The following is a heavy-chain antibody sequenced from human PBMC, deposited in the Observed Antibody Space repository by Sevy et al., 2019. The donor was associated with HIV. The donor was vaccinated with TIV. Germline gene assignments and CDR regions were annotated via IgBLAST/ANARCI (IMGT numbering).Heavy chain of an antibody. J-gene: IGHJ4*02. CDR1: GGSVTTTGYY. V-gene: IGHV4-39*02. CDR3: ATGRRSGSPFDS. D-gene: IGHD6-19*01. Sequence: SETLSLTCIVSGGSVTTTGYYWGWVRQPPGKGLEWIGNIYYGGNTFYKPSLKCRVSLSVDTSNNRFSLKLNSVAAADTADYYCATGRRSGSPFDSWGQGTLVTVSS. CDR2: IYYGGNT.